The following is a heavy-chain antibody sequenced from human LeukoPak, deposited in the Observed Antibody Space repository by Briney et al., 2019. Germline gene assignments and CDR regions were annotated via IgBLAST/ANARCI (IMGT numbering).Heavy chain of an antibody. V-gene: IGHV3-66*01. J-gene: IGHJ3*02. Sequence: GGSLRPSCAASGFTVSSNYMSWVRQAPGQGLEWVSFIYTGDTTYSADSVKGRFTISRDNSKNTLYLQMNSLRAEDTAVYYCARLYSSSWVGALWAFDIWGQGTMVTVSS. CDR2: IYTGDTT. CDR3: ARLYSSSWVGALWAFDI. CDR1: GFTVSSNY. D-gene: IGHD6-13*01.